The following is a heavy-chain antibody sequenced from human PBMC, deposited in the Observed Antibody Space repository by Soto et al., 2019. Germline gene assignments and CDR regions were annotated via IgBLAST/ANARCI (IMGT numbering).Heavy chain of an antibody. CDR2: IYYSGGT. Sequence: SGALSGTCIVPGARRSSSGYFYTWVRQPPGKGLEWLGYIYYSGGTNYNPSLKSRVTISLDKSKSQFSLRLISVTAADTAVYYCTREQSDDNYFDPWGQGTLVTVSS. V-gene: IGHV4-61*08. CDR3: TREQSDDNYFDP. D-gene: IGHD6-19*01. J-gene: IGHJ5*02. CDR1: GARRSSSGYF.